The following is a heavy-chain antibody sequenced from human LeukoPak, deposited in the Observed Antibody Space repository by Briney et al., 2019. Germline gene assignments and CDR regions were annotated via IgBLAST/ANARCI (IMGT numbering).Heavy chain of an antibody. CDR1: GYTFTSYA. CDR3: ARGKVRVGVWGSYRSVY. CDR2: INTNTGNP. V-gene: IGHV7-4-1*02. Sequence: ASVKVSCKASGYTFTSYAMNWVRQAPGQGLEWMGWINTNTGNPTYAQGFTGRFVFSLDTSVSTAYLQISSLKAEDTAVYYCARGKVRVGVWGSYRSVYWGQGTLVTVSS. D-gene: IGHD3-16*02. J-gene: IGHJ4*02.